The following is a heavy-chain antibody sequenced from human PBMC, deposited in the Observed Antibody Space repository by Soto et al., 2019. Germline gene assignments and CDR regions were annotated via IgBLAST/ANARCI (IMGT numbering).Heavy chain of an antibody. Sequence: GGSLRLSCAASGFNFNTFAMSWIRQAPGKGLEWVSHISSSGDSRDYADSVRGRFTISRDNSKNVLFLQMNSLRADDTATYYCAKDPRSPWSADWVVTWDTGTLLAVFS. D-gene: IGHD2-21*01. V-gene: IGHV3-23*01. CDR1: GFNFNTFA. J-gene: IGHJ5*01. CDR3: AKDPRSPWSADWVVT. CDR2: ISSSGDSR.